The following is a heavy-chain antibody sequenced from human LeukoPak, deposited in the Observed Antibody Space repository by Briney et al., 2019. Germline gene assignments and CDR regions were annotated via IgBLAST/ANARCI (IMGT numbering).Heavy chain of an antibody. D-gene: IGHD1-26*01. Sequence: IWYDGSNAYYADSVKGRFTISRDNSKNTLYLQMNSLRADDTAVYYCARLVGARGGYFDYWGQGTLVTVSS. CDR3: ARLVGARGGYFDY. J-gene: IGHJ4*02. CDR2: IWYDGSNA. V-gene: IGHV3-33*01.